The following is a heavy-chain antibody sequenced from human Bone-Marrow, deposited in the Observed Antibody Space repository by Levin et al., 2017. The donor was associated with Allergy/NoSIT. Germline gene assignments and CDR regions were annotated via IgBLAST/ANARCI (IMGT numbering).Heavy chain of an antibody. D-gene: IGHD2-2*01. J-gene: IGHJ4*02. Sequence: GGSLRLSCAASDFTVRTNYVSWVRQASGKGLEWVSVIFGGNRTYYPEPAKGRCTVSRDTSHNTVYLQMRSLRAEDTGVYYCATTRVPTPGYVDSWGQGVLVTVSP. CDR3: ATTRVPTPGYVDS. V-gene: IGHV3-53*01. CDR1: DFTVRTNY. CDR2: IFGGNRT.